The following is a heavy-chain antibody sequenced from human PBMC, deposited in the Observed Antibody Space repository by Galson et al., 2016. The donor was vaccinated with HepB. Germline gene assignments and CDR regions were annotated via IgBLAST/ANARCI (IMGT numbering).Heavy chain of an antibody. J-gene: IGHJ2*01. CDR1: GLTFTSSA. CDR2: IVVGSGKT. V-gene: IGHV1-58*01. Sequence: SVKVSCKASGLTFTSSAVKWVRQARGQRLEWIGWIVVGSGKTNYAQTFQERVTITRDMSTTTAYMELSSLRSEDTAVYYCATARADGYSYWYFDLWGRGTLVTVSS. CDR3: ATARADGYSYWYFDL. D-gene: IGHD2-21*02.